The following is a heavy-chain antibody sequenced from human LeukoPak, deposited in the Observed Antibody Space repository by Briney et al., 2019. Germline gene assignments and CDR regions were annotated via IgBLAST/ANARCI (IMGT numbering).Heavy chain of an antibody. CDR1: GGSFSGYY. CDR3: ARLGYCTNGVCYGYYYGMDV. Sequence: SETLSLTCAVYGGSFSGYYWSWIRQPPGKGLEWIGEINHSGSTNYNPSLKSRVTISVDTSKNQFSLKLSSVTAADTAVYYCARLGYCTNGVCYGYYYGMDVWCQGTTVTVSS. J-gene: IGHJ6*02. CDR2: INHSGST. V-gene: IGHV4-34*01. D-gene: IGHD2-8*01.